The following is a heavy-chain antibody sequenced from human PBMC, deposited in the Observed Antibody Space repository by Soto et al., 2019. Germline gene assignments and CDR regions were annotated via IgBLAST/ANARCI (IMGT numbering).Heavy chain of an antibody. Sequence: QVHLVQSGAEVKKPGTSVKVSCKASGYTFSTYGITWVRQAPGQGREYMGWISNINGNTNYAQKLHGRITLTTNTSTHKANMELRSLTSDDTAVYYCARDWDGGTSEVSDYWGQGTLVTVSS. CDR2: ISNINGNT. CDR1: GYTFSTYG. CDR3: ARDWDGGTSEVSDY. J-gene: IGHJ1*01. V-gene: IGHV1-18*01. D-gene: IGHD5-12*01.